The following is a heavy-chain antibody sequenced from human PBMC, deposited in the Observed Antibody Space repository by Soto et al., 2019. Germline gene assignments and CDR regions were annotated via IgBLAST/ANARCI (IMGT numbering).Heavy chain of an antibody. J-gene: IGHJ5*02. Sequence: GGSLRLSCAASGFTFSSYAMSWVRQAPGKGLEWVSAISGSGGSTYYADSVKGRFTISRDNSKNTLYLQMNSLRAEDTAVYYCAKRGIYSSGPRGFDPWGQGTLVTVSS. CDR3: AKRGIYSSGPRGFDP. CDR1: GFTFSSYA. CDR2: ISGSGGST. V-gene: IGHV3-23*01. D-gene: IGHD6-19*01.